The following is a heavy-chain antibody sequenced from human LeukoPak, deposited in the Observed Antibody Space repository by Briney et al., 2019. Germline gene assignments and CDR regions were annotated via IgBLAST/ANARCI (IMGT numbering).Heavy chain of an antibody. CDR3: ARGHYGDYPLGC. Sequence: GGSLRLSCAASGFTFSSYSMNWVRQAPGKGLEWVSSISSSSSYIYYADSVKGRFTISRDNAKNSLYLQMNSLRAEDTAVYYCARGHYGDYPLGCWGQGTLVTVSS. J-gene: IGHJ4*02. D-gene: IGHD4-17*01. V-gene: IGHV3-21*01. CDR2: ISSSSSYI. CDR1: GFTFSSYS.